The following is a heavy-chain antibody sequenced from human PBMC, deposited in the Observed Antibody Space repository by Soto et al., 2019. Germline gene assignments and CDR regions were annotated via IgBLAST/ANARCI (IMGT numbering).Heavy chain of an antibody. V-gene: IGHV3-23*01. D-gene: IGHD3-22*01. CDR3: AKEGPVYYYDSSGYFDY. CDR2: ISGSGNNT. CDR1: GFTFTSYA. Sequence: EVQLLESGGGLLQPGASLRLSCAASGFTFTSYAMSWVRQAPGKGLEWVSGISGSGNNTYYADSVKGRFTISRDNSKNTLYLQMNSLRAEDTAVYYCAKEGPVYYYDSSGYFDYWGQGTLVTVSS. J-gene: IGHJ4*02.